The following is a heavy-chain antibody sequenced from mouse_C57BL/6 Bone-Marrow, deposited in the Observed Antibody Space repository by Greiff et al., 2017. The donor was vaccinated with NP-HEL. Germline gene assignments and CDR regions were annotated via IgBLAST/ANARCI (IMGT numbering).Heavy chain of an antibody. V-gene: IGHV5-15*01. CDR3: ARTPHYYGSSYIFDY. Sequence: DVQLVESGGGLVQPGGSLKLSCAASGFTFSDYGMAWVRQAPRKGPEWVAFISNLAYSIYYADTVTGRFTISRENAKNTLYLEMSSLRSEDTAMYYCARTPHYYGSSYIFDYWGQGTTLTVSS. CDR1: GFTFSDYG. CDR2: ISNLAYSI. D-gene: IGHD1-1*01. J-gene: IGHJ2*01.